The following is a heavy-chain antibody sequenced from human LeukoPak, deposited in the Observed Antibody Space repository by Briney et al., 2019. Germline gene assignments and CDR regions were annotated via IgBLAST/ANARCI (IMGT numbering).Heavy chain of an antibody. Sequence: PGRSLRLSCAASGFTFSSYGIHWVRQAPGKGLEWVALIWYDGSNKYYADSVKGRFTISRDNSKNTLYLQMNSLRAEDTAVYYCAREGGVDAFDIWGQGTMVTVSS. J-gene: IGHJ3*02. CDR1: GFTFSSYG. CDR3: AREGGVDAFDI. V-gene: IGHV3-33*01. D-gene: IGHD3-16*01. CDR2: IWYDGSNK.